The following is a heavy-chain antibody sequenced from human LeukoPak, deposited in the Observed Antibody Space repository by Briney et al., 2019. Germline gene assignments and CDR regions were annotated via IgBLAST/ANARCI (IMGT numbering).Heavy chain of an antibody. CDR1: GGSISTSNYY. Sequence: SETLSLTCTVSGGSISTSNYYWGWIRQPPGKGLEWIGNIFYSGSTYYSPSVKSRVTISLDTSRNQFSLKLSSVTAADTAVYYCVREKQGRGTYYFDYWGQGTLVTVSS. V-gene: IGHV4-39*07. CDR3: VREKQGRGTYYFDY. J-gene: IGHJ4*02. D-gene: IGHD1-26*01. CDR2: IFYSGST.